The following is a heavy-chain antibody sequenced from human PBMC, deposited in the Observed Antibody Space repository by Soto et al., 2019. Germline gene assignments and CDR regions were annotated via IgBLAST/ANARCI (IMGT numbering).Heavy chain of an antibody. V-gene: IGHV3-30-3*01. J-gene: IGHJ4*02. CDR3: ARGVDFWSGYYGGYFDY. CDR1: GFTFSSYA. D-gene: IGHD3-3*01. CDR2: ISYDGSNK. Sequence: GGSLRLSCAASGFTFSSYAMHWVRQAPGKGLEWVAVISYDGSNKYYADSVKGRFTISRDNSKNTLYLQMNSLRAEDTAVYYCARGVDFWSGYYGGYFDYWGQGTLVTVSS.